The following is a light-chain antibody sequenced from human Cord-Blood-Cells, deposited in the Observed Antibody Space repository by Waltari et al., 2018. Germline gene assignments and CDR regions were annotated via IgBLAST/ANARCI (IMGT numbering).Light chain of an antibody. V-gene: IGLV2-14*01. J-gene: IGLJ3*02. CDR3: SSYTSSSTLV. Sequence: QSALTQPASVSGSPGQSITISCPGSRHAVAGHTSVSGYQQHPGKAPKLMIYDVSNRPAGVSNRFSGSKAGNTASLTISGLQAEDEADYYCSSYTSSSTLVFGGGTKLTVL. CDR2: DVS. CDR1: RHAVAGHTS.